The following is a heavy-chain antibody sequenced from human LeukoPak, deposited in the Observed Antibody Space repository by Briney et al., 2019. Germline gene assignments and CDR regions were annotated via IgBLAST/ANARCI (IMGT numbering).Heavy chain of an antibody. J-gene: IGHJ1*01. CDR2: ISLSSTI. CDR1: GFTFSDYS. D-gene: IGHD3-22*01. CDR3: ARIDSGAYYGYFHH. Sequence: GGSLRLSCAASGFTFSDYSMNWVRQAPGRGLEWVSYISLSSTIYYADSVKGRFTISRDNAKNSLYLQMNSLRAEDSAVYYCARIDSGAYYGYFHHWGQGTLVTVSA. V-gene: IGHV3-48*01.